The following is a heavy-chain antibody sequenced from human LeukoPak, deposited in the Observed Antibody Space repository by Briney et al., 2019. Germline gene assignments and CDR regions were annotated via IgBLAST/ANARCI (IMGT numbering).Heavy chain of an antibody. CDR2: IKQDGSEK. CDR3: ARTPQYYYDVSANWFDP. Sequence: GGSLRLSCAASGFTFSSYWMSWVRQAPGKGLEWVANIKQDGSEKYYVDSVKGRFTISRDNAKNSLYLQMNSLRAEDTAVYYCARTPQYYYDVSANWFDPWGQGTLVTVSS. J-gene: IGHJ5*02. D-gene: IGHD3-22*01. CDR1: GFTFSSYW. V-gene: IGHV3-7*01.